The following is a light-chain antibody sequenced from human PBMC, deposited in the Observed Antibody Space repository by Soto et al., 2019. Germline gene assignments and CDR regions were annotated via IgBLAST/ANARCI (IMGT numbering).Light chain of an antibody. CDR1: QSVSSSY. Sequence: EIVLTQSPGTLSLSPGDIATLSCRASQSVSSSYLAWYQQKPGQAPRLLISGASSRATGIPDRFSGSGSGTDFTLTISRLKPADFAVYYCQQYGGSSYTFGQGTKLDIK. CDR3: QQYGGSSYT. V-gene: IGKV3-20*01. CDR2: GAS. J-gene: IGKJ2*01.